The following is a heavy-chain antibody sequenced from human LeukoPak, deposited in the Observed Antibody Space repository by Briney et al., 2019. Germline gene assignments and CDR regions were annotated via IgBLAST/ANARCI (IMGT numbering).Heavy chain of an antibody. CDR1: GGSISSYY. D-gene: IGHD3-22*01. J-gene: IGHJ4*02. CDR3: ARRYYDSFSGGFDY. CDR2: IYYSGST. Sequence: KTSETLSLTCTVSGGSISSYYWSWIRQPPGKGLEWIGYIYYSGSTNYNPSLKSRVTISVDTSKNQFSLKLSSVTAADTAVYYCARRYYDSFSGGFDYWGQGTLVTVSS. V-gene: IGHV4-59*01.